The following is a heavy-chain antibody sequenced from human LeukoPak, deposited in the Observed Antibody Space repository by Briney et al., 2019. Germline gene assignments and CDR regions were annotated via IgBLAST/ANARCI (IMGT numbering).Heavy chain of an antibody. J-gene: IGHJ6*02. V-gene: IGHV3-43*01. CDR1: GFTFDRHT. CDR3: TKDMEWGMDV. CDR2: IGWDGTNI. D-gene: IGHD3-3*01. Sequence: GGSLRLSCAASGFTFDRHTMHWVRQPPGKGPEWVSLIGWDGTNIDYADSVRGRFTISRDNSKNFVYLQMHSLRTEDTALYYCTKDMEWGMDVWGQGTTVIVSS.